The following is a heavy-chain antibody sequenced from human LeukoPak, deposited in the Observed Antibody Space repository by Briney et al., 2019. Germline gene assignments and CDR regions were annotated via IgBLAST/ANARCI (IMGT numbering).Heavy chain of an antibody. D-gene: IGHD3-22*01. CDR1: GFTFSYYG. V-gene: IGHV3-30*03. J-gene: IGHJ6*02. CDR2: ISYDGRDK. Sequence: PGGSLRLSCAASGFTFSYYGMHWVRQAPGKGLEWVAVISYDGRDKYYADSVKGRFTISRDNSKNTLYLQMNSLRAEDTAVYYCARPNDYDSSGYYYYGMDVWGQGTTVTVSS. CDR3: ARPNDYDSSGYYYYGMDV.